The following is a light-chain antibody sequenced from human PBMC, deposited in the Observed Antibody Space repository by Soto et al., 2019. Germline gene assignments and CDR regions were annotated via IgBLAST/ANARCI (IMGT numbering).Light chain of an antibody. J-gene: IGKJ1*01. V-gene: IGKV1-5*03. CDR1: QSISSW. CDR3: QQDNGT. CDR2: TAS. Sequence: DIQMTQSPSTLSASVGERVAVACRASQSISSWLAWYQQKPGKAPKLLIYTASSLESGVPSRFSGSGSGTETTLTISSLHPDTYAAYYCQQDNGTFVQGTKVEIK.